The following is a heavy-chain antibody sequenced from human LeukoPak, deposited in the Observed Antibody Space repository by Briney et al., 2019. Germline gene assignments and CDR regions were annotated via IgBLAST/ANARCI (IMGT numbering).Heavy chain of an antibody. CDR1: GDSFSSHY. D-gene: IGHD3-3*01. Sequence: SETLSLTCVVSGDSFSSHYWTWIRQSPGKGLEWIGYISYIGSTNYNPSLKSRVTISIDTSKNQFSLKLRSVTAADTAVYYCARHPPTWSGHPRYWFGPWGQGTLVTVSS. V-gene: IGHV4-59*11. CDR3: ARHPPTWSGHPRYWFGP. CDR2: ISYIGST. J-gene: IGHJ5*02.